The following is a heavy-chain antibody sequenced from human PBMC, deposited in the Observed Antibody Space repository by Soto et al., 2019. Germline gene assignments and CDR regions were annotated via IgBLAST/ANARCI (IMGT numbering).Heavy chain of an antibody. CDR1: GHTFTGHH. J-gene: IGHJ4*02. D-gene: IGHD7-27*01. V-gene: IGHV1-2*02. CDR2: INLDSGDT. CDR3: GLEPTGTGGFDY. Sequence: QVQLVQSGAEVKKPGASVKVSCKASGHTFTGHHMHWVRQAPGQGLEWMGWINLDSGDTRYAQKLQGRVTTTRDTSITTAYMELSGLRSDDTAVYYCGLEPTGTGGFDYWGQGTLVTVSS.